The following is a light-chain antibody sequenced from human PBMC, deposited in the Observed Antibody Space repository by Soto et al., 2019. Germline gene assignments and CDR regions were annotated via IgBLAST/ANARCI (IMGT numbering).Light chain of an antibody. CDR3: AGWDDSLNGVL. J-gene: IGLJ2*01. CDR1: SSNIGSNP. Sequence: QLVLTQPPSTSGTPGQTVTISCSGSSSNIGSNPVSWYQHLPGTAPKLLIYTNTQRPSGVPDRFSASKSGTSASLAISGLQSEDEANYYCAGWDDSLNGVLFGGGTKVTVL. V-gene: IGLV1-44*01. CDR2: TNT.